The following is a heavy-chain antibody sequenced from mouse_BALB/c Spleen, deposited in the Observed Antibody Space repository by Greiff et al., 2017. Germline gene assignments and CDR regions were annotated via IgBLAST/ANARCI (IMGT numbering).Heavy chain of an antibody. V-gene: IGHV2-9*02. Sequence: VKLVESGPGLVAPSQSLSITCTVSGFSLTSYGVHWVRQPPGKGLEWLGVIWAGGSTNYNSALMSRLSISKDNSKSQVFLKMNSLQTDDTAMYYCARGHYGNYYFDYWGQGTTLTVSS. CDR2: IWAGGST. D-gene: IGHD2-1*01. CDR1: GFSLTSYG. J-gene: IGHJ2*01. CDR3: ARGHYGNYYFDY.